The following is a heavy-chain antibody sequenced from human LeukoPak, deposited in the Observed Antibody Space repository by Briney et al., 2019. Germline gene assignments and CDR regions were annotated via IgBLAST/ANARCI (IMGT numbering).Heavy chain of an antibody. CDR2: IIPIFGTA. CDR3: ARVRTGWFGELLYQEFDY. CDR1: GGTFSSYA. J-gene: IGHJ4*02. D-gene: IGHD3-10*01. Sequence: ASVKVSRKASGGTFSSYAISWVRQAPGQGLEWMGGIIPIFGTANYAQKFQGRVTITADESTSTAYMELSSLRSEDTAVYYCARVRTGWFGELLYQEFDYWGQGTLVTVSS. V-gene: IGHV1-69*13.